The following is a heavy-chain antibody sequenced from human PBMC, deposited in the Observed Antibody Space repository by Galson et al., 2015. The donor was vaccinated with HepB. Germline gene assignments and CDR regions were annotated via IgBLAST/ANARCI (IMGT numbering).Heavy chain of an antibody. Sequence: SVKVSCKASGYTFTTYYMHWVRQAPGQGLEWMGLINPSGGSTRYAQNFQGRVTMTRDTSTSTVYMELSGLRSEDTAVYYCARGRLVYCGGDCYSFDFWGQGTLVTVSS. J-gene: IGHJ4*02. CDR3: ARGRLVYCGGDCYSFDF. V-gene: IGHV1-46*01. D-gene: IGHD2-21*02. CDR1: GYTFTTYY. CDR2: INPSGGST.